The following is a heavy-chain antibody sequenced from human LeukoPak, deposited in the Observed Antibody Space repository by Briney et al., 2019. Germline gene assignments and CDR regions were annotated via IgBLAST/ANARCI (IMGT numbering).Heavy chain of an antibody. D-gene: IGHD3-16*02. J-gene: IGHJ4*02. CDR3: AKGYTDFDF. CDR1: GFTFSTYG. Sequence: PGRSLRLSCTASGFTFSTYGMHWVRLAPGKGLEWVAVISYDGTDKYYADSVKGRFTISRDNSKNTLYLQMNSLRAEDTALYYCAKGYTDFDFWGQGTLVTVSS. CDR2: ISYDGTDK. V-gene: IGHV3-30*18.